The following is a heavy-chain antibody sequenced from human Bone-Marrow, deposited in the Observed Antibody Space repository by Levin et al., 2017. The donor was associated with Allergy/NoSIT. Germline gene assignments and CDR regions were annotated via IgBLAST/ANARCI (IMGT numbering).Heavy chain of an antibody. J-gene: IGHJ3*01. Sequence: GESLKISCAAPGLTFSSYFMTWVRQAPGKGLEWVSSISGSGGSTHYADSVKGRFTISRDNSKNMLYLQMVSLRAEDTAIYYCAKDPNGDYLGAHDFRGQGTMVTVSS. CDR2: ISGSGGST. CDR3: AKDPNGDYLGAHDF. V-gene: IGHV3-23*01. CDR1: GLTFSSYF. D-gene: IGHD4-17*01.